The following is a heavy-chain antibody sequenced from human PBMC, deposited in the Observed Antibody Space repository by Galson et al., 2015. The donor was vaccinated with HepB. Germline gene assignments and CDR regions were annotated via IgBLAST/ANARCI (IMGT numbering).Heavy chain of an antibody. J-gene: IGHJ4*02. CDR3: AHSPYSGSYMALDY. CDR2: IYWDDDK. D-gene: IGHD1-26*01. Sequence: ALVKPTQTLTLTCTFSGFSLSTSGVGVGWIRQPPGKALEWLALIYWDDDKRYSPSLKSRLTITKDTSKNQVVLTMTNMDPVDTATYYCAHSPYSGSYMALDYWGQGTLVTVSS. V-gene: IGHV2-5*02. CDR1: GFSLSTSGVG.